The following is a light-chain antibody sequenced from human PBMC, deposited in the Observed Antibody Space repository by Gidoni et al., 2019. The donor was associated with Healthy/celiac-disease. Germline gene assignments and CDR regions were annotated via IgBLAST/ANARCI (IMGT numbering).Light chain of an antibody. V-gene: IGLV2-14*01. CDR3: SSYTSSSTYV. CDR1: SSDVGGYTY. CDR2: EVS. J-gene: IGLJ1*01. Sequence: QSALTQPASVSGSPGQSITISCTGTSSDVGGYTYVSWYQQHPGKAPKLIIYEVSNRPSGVSNHFSGSKSGNTASLTISGLQAEDEADYYCSSYTSSSTYVFGTGTKVTVL.